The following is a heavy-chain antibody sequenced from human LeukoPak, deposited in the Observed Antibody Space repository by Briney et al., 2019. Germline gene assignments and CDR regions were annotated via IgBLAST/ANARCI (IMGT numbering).Heavy chain of an antibody. V-gene: IGHV1-2*02. CDR1: GYTFTGSY. Sequence: GASVKVSCKASGYTFTGSYIHWVRQAPGQGLGWMGWINPNNGDTKYTQIFQGRVTMTRDTSIRTAYMELSRLRSDDAAVYYCARDMYVHGSGMFDPWGQGTLVIVSS. J-gene: IGHJ5*02. CDR2: INPNNGDT. D-gene: IGHD2-8*01. CDR3: ARDMYVHGSGMFDP.